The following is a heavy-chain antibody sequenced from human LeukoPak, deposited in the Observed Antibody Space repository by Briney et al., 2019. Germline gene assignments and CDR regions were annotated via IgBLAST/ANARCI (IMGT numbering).Heavy chain of an antibody. CDR1: GVSIRSYY. V-gene: IGHV4-59*08. D-gene: IGHD1-14*01. J-gene: IGHJ4*02. CDR3: ARQHSGAGGYSDY. Sequence: SETLSLTCTVSGVSIRSYYWSWIRQPPGKGLEWIGYIYNSGSTNYNPSLKSRVTISVDTSKNQFSLKLTSVTAADTAVYYCARQHSGAGGYSDYWGQGTLVTVSS. CDR2: IYNSGST.